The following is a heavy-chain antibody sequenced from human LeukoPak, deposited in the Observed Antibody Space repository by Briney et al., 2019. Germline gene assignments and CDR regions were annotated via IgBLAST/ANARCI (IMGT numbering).Heavy chain of an antibody. V-gene: IGHV4-59*01. J-gene: IGHJ4*02. D-gene: IGHD6-13*01. CDR2: VYYSGNT. CDR3: ARAGSWKLNFDY. Sequence: SETLSLTCTVSGGSISSYYWSWIRQPPGKGLEWIGYVYYSGNTNYNPSLKTRVTISVDTSKNQFSLKLSSVTAADTAVYYCARAGSWKLNFDYWGQGTLVTVSS. CDR1: GGSISSYY.